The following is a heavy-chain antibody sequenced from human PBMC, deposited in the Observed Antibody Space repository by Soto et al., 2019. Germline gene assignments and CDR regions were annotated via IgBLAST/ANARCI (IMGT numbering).Heavy chain of an antibody. D-gene: IGHD3-10*01. CDR2: INHSGST. V-gene: IGHV4-34*01. CDR3: ARRRGDVLLWSGELLQRSYYFDY. CDR1: GGTFSGYY. J-gene: IGHJ4*02. Sequence: XETLSLTSAFDGGTFSGYYWSLILQPPGKGLEWIGEINHSGSTNYNPSLKSRVTISVDTSKNQFSLKLSSVTAADTAVYYCARRRGDVLLWSGELLQRSYYFDYWGQGTLLTVSS.